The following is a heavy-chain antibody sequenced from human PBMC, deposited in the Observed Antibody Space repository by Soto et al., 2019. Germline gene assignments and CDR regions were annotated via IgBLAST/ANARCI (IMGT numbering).Heavy chain of an antibody. Sequence: GGSLRLSCAASGFTFNGNAMTWVRQAPGKGLEWVSSISGSVGSTYYADSVKGRFTISRDNSRSTLYLQMISLRAEDTALYYCAKGGQMSYWGQGT. J-gene: IGHJ4*02. D-gene: IGHD3-10*01. V-gene: IGHV3-23*01. CDR1: GFTFNGNA. CDR2: ISGSVGST. CDR3: AKGGQMSY.